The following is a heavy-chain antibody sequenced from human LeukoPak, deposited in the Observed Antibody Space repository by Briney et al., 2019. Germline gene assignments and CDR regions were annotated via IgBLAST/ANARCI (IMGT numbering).Heavy chain of an antibody. Sequence: PGRSLRLSCAASGFSFNNYAMYWVRQAPGKGLEWVALISYDGGDKYYAESMKGRITISRDNAENTLYLQMNNLRPADTAFYFCVKEGVEYSYSYGDYWGQGTLVTVSS. CDR3: VKEGVEYSYSYGDY. D-gene: IGHD3-16*01. CDR2: ISYDGGDK. V-gene: IGHV3-30*18. J-gene: IGHJ4*02. CDR1: GFSFNNYA.